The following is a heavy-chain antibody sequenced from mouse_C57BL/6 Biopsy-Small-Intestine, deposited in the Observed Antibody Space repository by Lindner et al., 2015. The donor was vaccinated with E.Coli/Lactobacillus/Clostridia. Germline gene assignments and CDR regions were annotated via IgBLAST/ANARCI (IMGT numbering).Heavy chain of an antibody. CDR2: IYPRGGLT. J-gene: IGHJ3*01. V-gene: IGHV1-83*01. D-gene: IGHD2-3*01. CDR3: ARREGYLY. Sequence: EIYPRGGLTYYNEKFKGKATLTADKSSSTSYMQLSSLTSEDSAVYFCARREGYLYWGQGTLVTVSA.